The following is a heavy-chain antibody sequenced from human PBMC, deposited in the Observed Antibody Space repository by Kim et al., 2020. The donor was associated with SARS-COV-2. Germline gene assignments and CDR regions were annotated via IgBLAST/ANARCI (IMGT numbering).Heavy chain of an antibody. V-gene: IGHV1-18*01. J-gene: IGHJ6*02. D-gene: IGHD3-22*01. CDR3: ARVEYYDSYGMDV. Sequence: YAQKLQGRVPMTTDTATSTAYMELRSLRSDDTAVYYCARVEYYDSYGMDVWGQGTTVTVSS.